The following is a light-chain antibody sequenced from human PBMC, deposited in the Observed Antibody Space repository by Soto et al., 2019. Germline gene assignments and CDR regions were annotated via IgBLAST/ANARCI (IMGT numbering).Light chain of an antibody. J-gene: IGLJ1*01. CDR2: EVS. CDR3: CADAGRSTYV. V-gene: IGLV2-23*02. CDR1: SSDVGSYNF. Sequence: QSVLTQPASVSGSPGQSITISCTRTSSDVGSYNFVSWYQQHPGEVPKVMIYEVSKRPSGVSDRFSGSKSGNTASLTISGLKYEDEAEYYCCADAGRSTYVFGTGTKVXVL.